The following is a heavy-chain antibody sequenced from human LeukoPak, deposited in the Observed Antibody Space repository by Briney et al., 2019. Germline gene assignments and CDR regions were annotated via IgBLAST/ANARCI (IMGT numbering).Heavy chain of an antibody. V-gene: IGHV3-23*01. CDR3: AKVSESNYDILTGYYTPYYFDY. Sequence: GGSLRLSCAASGFTFSISAMSWVRQAPGKGLEWVSGISDSGGSTFYADSVKGRFTISRDNSKNILYLQMNSLRADDTDVYYCAKVSESNYDILTGYYTPYYFDYWGQGTLVTVSS. D-gene: IGHD3-9*01. CDR2: ISDSGGST. CDR1: GFTFSISA. J-gene: IGHJ4*02.